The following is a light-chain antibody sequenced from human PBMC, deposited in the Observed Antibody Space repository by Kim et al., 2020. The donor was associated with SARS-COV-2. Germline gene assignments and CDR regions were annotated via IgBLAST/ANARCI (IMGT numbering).Light chain of an antibody. J-gene: IGLJ2*01. V-gene: IGLV3-1*01. CDR3: QAWDSSTGVV. CDR2: RDN. Sequence: SYELTQPPSVSVSPGRTASITCSGDKLGDKYACWYQQKPGQSPVLVIYRDNKRPSGIPERFSGSNSGNTATLTISGTQAMDAADYYCQAWDSSTGVVFGG. CDR1: KLGDKY.